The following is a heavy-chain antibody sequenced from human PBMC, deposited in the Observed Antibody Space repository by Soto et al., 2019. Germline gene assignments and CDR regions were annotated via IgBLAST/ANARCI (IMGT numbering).Heavy chain of an antibody. D-gene: IGHD2-15*01. V-gene: IGHV3-23*03. CDR1: GFTLGSYT. CDR3: ARDRQPDGIWTFDY. Sequence: GGSLRLSCSASGFTLGSYTMGWVRLAPGKGLQWVAEIFSGRTDAAYADSVRGRFTISRDDYENNLYLQMNSLGVDDTAVYFCARDRQPDGIWTFDYWGRGTLVTVSS. CDR2: IFSGRTDA. J-gene: IGHJ4*02.